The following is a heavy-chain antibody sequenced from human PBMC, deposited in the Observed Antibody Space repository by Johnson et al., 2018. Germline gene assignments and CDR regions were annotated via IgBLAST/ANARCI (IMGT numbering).Heavy chain of an antibody. CDR3: SRRTGTATLDY. CDR1: GGTFGSYG. CDR2: IIPIFGTT. Sequence: VQLVESGAAVKKPGSSVKLSCKASGGTFGSYGINWVRQAPGQGLEWMGGIIPIFGTTNYAQKFQGRVTITADESTSTGYMEVSSLRSGDTAGYFCSRRTGTATLDYWGQGTLITVSS. J-gene: IGHJ4*02. V-gene: IGHV1-69*01. D-gene: IGHD1-1*01.